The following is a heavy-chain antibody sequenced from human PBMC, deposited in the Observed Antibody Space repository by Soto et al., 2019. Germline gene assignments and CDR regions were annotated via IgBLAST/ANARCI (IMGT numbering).Heavy chain of an antibody. V-gene: IGHV3-9*01. CDR2: ISWNGGSV. D-gene: IGHD1-26*01. J-gene: IGHJ6*02. Sequence: PGGSLRLSCAASGLKFDEYAMYWVRQGPGKGLEWVSTISWNGGSVAYADSVKGRFTISRDNAKNSLYLQMNSLRAEDTALYYCAKDINSGRKAPPGYYYFGMDVWGQGTTVTVSS. CDR3: AKDINSGRKAPPGYYYFGMDV. CDR1: GLKFDEYA.